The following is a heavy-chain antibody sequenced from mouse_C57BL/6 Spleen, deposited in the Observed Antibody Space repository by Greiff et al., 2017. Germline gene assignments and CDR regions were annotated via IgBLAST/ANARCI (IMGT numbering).Heavy chain of an antibody. D-gene: IGHD2-4*01. CDR1: GFTFSDYG. V-gene: IGHV5-17*01. CDR3: ARSFYDYQFAY. J-gene: IGHJ3*01. CDR2: ISSGSSTI. Sequence: DVKLVESGGGLVKPGGSLKLSCAASGFTFSDYGMHWARQAPEKGLEWVAYISSGSSTIYYADTVKGRFTISRDNAKNTLFLQMTSLRSEDTAMYYCARSFYDYQFAYWGQGTLVTVSA.